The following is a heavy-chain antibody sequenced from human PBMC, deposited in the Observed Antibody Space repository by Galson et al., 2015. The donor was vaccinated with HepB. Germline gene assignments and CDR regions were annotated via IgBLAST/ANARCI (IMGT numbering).Heavy chain of an antibody. CDR2: ISGSGGSI. D-gene: IGHD5-18*01. J-gene: IGHJ4*02. V-gene: IGHV3-23*01. Sequence: SLRLSCAASGFTFSSYAMSWVRRAPGKGLEWVSAISGSGGSIYYADSVKGRVTISRDNSKNTLYFRRNSLRDGDTAVYYCAKDRSGYSYGSFDYCGQGTLVTVSS. CDR1: GFTFSSYA. CDR3: AKDRSGYSYGSFDY.